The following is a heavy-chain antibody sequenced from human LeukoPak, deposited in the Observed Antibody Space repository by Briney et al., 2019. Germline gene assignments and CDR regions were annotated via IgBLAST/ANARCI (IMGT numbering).Heavy chain of an antibody. J-gene: IGHJ4*02. Sequence: ASVKVSCKVSGYTLTELSMHWVRQAPGKGLEWMGGFDPEDGETIYAQKFQGRVTMAEDTSTDTAYMELSRLRSDDTAVYYCARDLGYYYDSSGPLDYWGQGTLVTVSS. D-gene: IGHD3-22*01. CDR3: ARDLGYYYDSSGPLDY. CDR2: FDPEDGET. CDR1: GYTLTELS. V-gene: IGHV1-24*01.